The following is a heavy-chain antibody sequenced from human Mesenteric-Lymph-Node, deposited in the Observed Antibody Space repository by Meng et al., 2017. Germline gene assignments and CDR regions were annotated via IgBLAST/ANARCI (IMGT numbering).Heavy chain of an antibody. Sequence: GGSLRLSCAASGFSFTTYWMHWVRQVPGKGLVWVSRINSDGTRTNYADSVKGRFTISRDNAMNTLYLQMNSLRADDTAVYYCARGFSFVWGSYRYDAFDIWGQGTMVTVSS. J-gene: IGHJ3*02. CDR3: ARGFSFVWGSYRYDAFDI. D-gene: IGHD3-16*02. CDR2: INSDGTRT. V-gene: IGHV3-74*01. CDR1: GFSFTTYW.